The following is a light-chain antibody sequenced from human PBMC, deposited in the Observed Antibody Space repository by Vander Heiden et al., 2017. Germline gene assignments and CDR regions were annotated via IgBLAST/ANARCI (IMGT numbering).Light chain of an antibody. Sequence: IVMTQSPATLSVSPGERATLSCRASQSVSSNLAWYQQKPGQAPRLLIYGASTRATGVPVRFSGSGSGTEFTLTISSLQSEDFAVYYCQQYKNWPYTFGQGTKLEIK. J-gene: IGKJ2*01. V-gene: IGKV3-15*01. CDR1: QSVSSN. CDR3: QQYKNWPYT. CDR2: GAS.